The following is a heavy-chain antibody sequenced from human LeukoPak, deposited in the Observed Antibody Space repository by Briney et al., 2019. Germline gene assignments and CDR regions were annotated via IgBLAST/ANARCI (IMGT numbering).Heavy chain of an antibody. V-gene: IGHV3-23*01. J-gene: IGHJ4*02. Sequence: GESLRLSCAASGFTFSSYAMSWVRQAPGNGLEWVSAISGSGGSTYYADSVKGRFTISRDNSKNTLYLQMNSLRAEDTAVYYCAKDRSLTPNYLDYWGQGTLVTVSS. CDR1: GFTFSSYA. CDR3: AKDRSLTPNYLDY. D-gene: IGHD3-16*02. CDR2: ISGSGGST.